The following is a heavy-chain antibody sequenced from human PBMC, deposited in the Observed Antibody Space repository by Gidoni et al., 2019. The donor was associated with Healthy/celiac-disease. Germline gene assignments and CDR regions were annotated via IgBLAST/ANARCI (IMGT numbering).Heavy chain of an antibody. Sequence: QVQLVQSGAAVKKPGSSVKVSCKASGGTFSSYATSWVRQAPGQGLEWMGGIIPIFGTANYAQKFQGRVTITADESTSTAYMELSSLRSEDTAVYYCARDEVAVAGKGKPFGYWGQGTLVTVSS. CDR1: GGTFSSYA. V-gene: IGHV1-69*01. J-gene: IGHJ4*02. D-gene: IGHD6-19*01. CDR2: IIPIFGTA. CDR3: ARDEVAVAGKGKPFGY.